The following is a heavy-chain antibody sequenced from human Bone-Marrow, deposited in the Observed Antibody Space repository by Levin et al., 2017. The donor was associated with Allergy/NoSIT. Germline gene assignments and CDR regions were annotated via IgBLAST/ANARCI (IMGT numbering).Heavy chain of an antibody. CDR1: GFTFNNYA. D-gene: IGHD3-10*01. J-gene: IGHJ4*02. Sequence: GESLKISCAASGFTFNNYAMNWVRQAPGKGLEWVSTISGRGDDTYYADSVRGRFTVSRDNSKEMLYLQMNSLRVEDTGLYFCTKKAFGKVDYWGQGAPVTVSS. CDR3: TKKAFGKVDY. CDR2: ISGRGDDT. V-gene: IGHV3-23*01.